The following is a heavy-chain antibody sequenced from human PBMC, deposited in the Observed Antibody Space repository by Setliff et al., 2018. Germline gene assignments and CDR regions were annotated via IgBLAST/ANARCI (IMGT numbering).Heavy chain of an antibody. Sequence: ASVKVSCKASGYTFTNYAIHWVRQAPGQRLEWMGWINTGNANTKYSQKFQGRVTITRDASASTAYMELSSLRSEDTAVYYCARSVVYSGSYLAFDYWGQGTLVTVSS. V-gene: IGHV1-3*04. D-gene: IGHD1-26*01. J-gene: IGHJ4*02. CDR2: INTGNANT. CDR1: GYTFTNYA. CDR3: ARSVVYSGSYLAFDY.